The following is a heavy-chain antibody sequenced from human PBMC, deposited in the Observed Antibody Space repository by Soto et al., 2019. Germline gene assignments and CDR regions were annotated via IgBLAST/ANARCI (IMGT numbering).Heavy chain of an antibody. J-gene: IGHJ6*02. D-gene: IGHD1-26*01. CDR2: IYYRGST. V-gene: IGHV4-59*01. CDR1: GGSISGYY. CDR3: ARQQLLPFYYASDV. Sequence: TLSLTCNVSGGSISGYYWSWIRQSPGKGLEYIGYIYYRGSTNYNSSLKSRVTMSVDTSRNQFSLKMNSVTAADTAVYYCARQQLLPFYYASDVWGQGTTVTVSS.